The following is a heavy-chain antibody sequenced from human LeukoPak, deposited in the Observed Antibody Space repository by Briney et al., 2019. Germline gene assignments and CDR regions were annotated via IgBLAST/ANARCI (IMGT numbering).Heavy chain of an antibody. V-gene: IGHV3-20*04. CDR2: INWNGGST. CDR3: ARTAAGTHYYYGIVV. CDR1: GFTFDDYG. Sequence: PGGSLRLSCAASGFTFDDYGMSWVRRAPGKGLEWVSGINWNGGSTGYADSVKGRFTISRDNAKNSLYLQMNSLRAEDTALYYCARTAAGTHYYYGIVVWPQRTTVTVYS. J-gene: IGHJ6*02. D-gene: IGHD6-13*01.